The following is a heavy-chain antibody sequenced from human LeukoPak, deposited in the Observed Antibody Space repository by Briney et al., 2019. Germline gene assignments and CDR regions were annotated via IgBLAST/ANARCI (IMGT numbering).Heavy chain of an antibody. V-gene: IGHV3-23*01. CDR2: ISGSGGST. Sequence: GGSLRLSCAASGFTFSSYAMSWVRQAPGKGLEWVSAISGSGGSTYYADSVKGRFTISRDNSKNTLCLQMNSLRAEDTAVYYCAKGSSSWYRGSHYFDYWGQGTLVTVSS. D-gene: IGHD6-13*01. CDR1: GFTFSSYA. CDR3: AKGSSSWYRGSHYFDY. J-gene: IGHJ4*02.